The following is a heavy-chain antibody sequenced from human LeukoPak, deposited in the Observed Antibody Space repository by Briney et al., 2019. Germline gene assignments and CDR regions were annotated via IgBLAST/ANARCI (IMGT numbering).Heavy chain of an antibody. Sequence: ASVRVSFKASGYTFTSYGISWVRQAPGQGGEWMGWISAYNGNTNYAQKLQGRVTMTTDTSTSTAYMELRSLRSDDTAVYYCARGFVDTAMVNPFDYWGQGTLVTVSS. CDR2: ISAYNGNT. J-gene: IGHJ4*02. D-gene: IGHD5-18*01. V-gene: IGHV1-18*01. CDR3: ARGFVDTAMVNPFDY. CDR1: GYTFTSYG.